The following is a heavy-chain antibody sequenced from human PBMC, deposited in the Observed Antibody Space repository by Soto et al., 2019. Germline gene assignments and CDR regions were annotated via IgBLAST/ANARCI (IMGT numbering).Heavy chain of an antibody. D-gene: IGHD3-22*01. CDR3: ARATGYYHTTAYDS. CDR2: IRSNSNYK. Sequence: PEGPRVVSGGTSGLNFSNYYMHLVRPAPGKGLEWVSYIRSNSNYKNYADSVRGRFTISRDNSKNSLYLQMNGLRAEDTAVYYCARATGYYHTTAYDSWGQG. V-gene: IGHV3-11*06. J-gene: IGHJ4*02. CDR1: GLNFSNYY.